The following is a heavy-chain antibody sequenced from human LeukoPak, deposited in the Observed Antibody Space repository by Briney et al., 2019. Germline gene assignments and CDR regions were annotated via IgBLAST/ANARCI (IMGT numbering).Heavy chain of an antibody. CDR1: GGSFSGYY. J-gene: IGHJ4*02. D-gene: IGHD5-18*01. V-gene: IGHV4-34*01. CDR3: ARVGDTAMNNY. Sequence: SETLSLTCAVYGGSFSGYYWSWIRQPPGKGLEWIGEINHSGSTNYNPSLKSRVTISVDTSTNQLSLKLSSATAADTAVYYCARVGDTAMNNYWGQGTLVTVSS. CDR2: INHSGST.